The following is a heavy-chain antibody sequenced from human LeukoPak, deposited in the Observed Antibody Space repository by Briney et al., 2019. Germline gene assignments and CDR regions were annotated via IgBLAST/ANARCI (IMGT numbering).Heavy chain of an antibody. J-gene: IGHJ4*02. CDR2: IKQDGNEK. Sequence: GGSLRLSCAASGFTFSSFWMSWVRQAPGKRLEWVANIKQDGNEKYYVDSVKGRFTISRDNAKNSLYLQMNSLRAEDTAVYYCARDGVIITQDYWGQGTLVTVSS. CDR3: ARDGVIITQDY. D-gene: IGHD3-22*01. V-gene: IGHV3-7*01. CDR1: GFTFSSFW.